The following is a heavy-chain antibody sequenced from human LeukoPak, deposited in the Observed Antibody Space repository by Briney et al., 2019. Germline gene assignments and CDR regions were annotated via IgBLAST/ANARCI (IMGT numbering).Heavy chain of an antibody. CDR2: IYYSGST. J-gene: IGHJ6*03. CDR1: GGSISSSSYY. V-gene: IGHV4-39*01. D-gene: IGHD3-3*01. Sequence: PSETLSLTCTVSGGSISSSSYYWGWIRQPPGTGLEWIGSIYYSGSTYYNPSLKSRVTISVDTSKNQFSLKLSSVTAADTAVYYCARQPSGYYMGYYYYYMDVWGKGTTVTVSS. CDR3: ARQPSGYYMGYYYYYMDV.